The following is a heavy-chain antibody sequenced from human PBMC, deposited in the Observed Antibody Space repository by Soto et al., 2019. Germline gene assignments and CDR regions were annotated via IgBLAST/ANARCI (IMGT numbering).Heavy chain of an antibody. CDR2: INGDGSDT. D-gene: IGHD3-3*01. J-gene: IGHJ2*01. V-gene: IGHV3-74*01. CDR1: GFTLRSYW. CDR3: ARVKVGDLFRFNWFFDL. Sequence: GGSLRLSCAATGFTLRSYWMHWVRQAPGKGLVWVSRINGDGSDTSYADSVKGRFTISRDNAKNTLYLQMNSLRAEDTAVYYCARVKVGDLFRFNWFFDLWGRGTLVTVSS.